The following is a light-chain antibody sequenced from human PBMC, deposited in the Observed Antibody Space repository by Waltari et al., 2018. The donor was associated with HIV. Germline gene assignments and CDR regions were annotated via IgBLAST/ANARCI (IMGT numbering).Light chain of an antibody. CDR1: SSDFGFDNY. V-gene: IGLV2-14*03. CDR3: TSYATSDTLR. J-gene: IGLJ3*02. CDR2: EVS. Sequence: QSVLTQPASVSGSPGQSVTISCTGTSSDFGFDNYVSWYQQYPGKAPTLILYEVSSRPSGVSDRFSGSKSGNTASLTISGLQNEDEADYFCTSYATSDTLRFGGGTKVTVL.